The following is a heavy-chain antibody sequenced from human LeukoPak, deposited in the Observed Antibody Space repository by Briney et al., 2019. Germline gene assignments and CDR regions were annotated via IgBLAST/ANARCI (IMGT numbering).Heavy chain of an antibody. J-gene: IGHJ4*02. D-gene: IGHD7-27*01. CDR3: ARDGWGSVTGPLDY. Sequence: TGGSLRLSCAVFGSGFPFSNAWMSWVRQAPGKGLEWVAVISYDGSNKYYADSVKGRFTISRDNSKNTLYLQMNSLRAEDTAVYYCARDGWGSVTGPLDYWGQGTLVTVSS. V-gene: IGHV3-30*19. CDR2: ISYDGSNK. CDR1: GFPFSNAW.